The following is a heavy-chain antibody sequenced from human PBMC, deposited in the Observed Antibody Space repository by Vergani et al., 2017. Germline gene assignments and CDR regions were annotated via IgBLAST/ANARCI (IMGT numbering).Heavy chain of an antibody. CDR1: GYNFNTYY. Sequence: QVQLVQSGSEVKKPGASVKVSCKASGYNFNTYYIHWVRQAPGQGLEWMGLINPNTGDTNFAQKFQGRDTMTRDTSANTVYVEVTRLTSDDTAIYYCARGRPYGGWFDPWGQGSLVTVSS. CDR3: ARGRPYGGWFDP. V-gene: IGHV1-2*02. D-gene: IGHD4-17*01. J-gene: IGHJ5*02. CDR2: INPNTGDT.